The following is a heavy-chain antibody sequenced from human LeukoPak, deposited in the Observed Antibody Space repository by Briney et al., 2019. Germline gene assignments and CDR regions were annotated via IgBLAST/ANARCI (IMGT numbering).Heavy chain of an antibody. D-gene: IGHD3-16*01. J-gene: IGHJ3*02. V-gene: IGHV4-30-2*01. Sequence: SETLSLTCTVSGGSISSGGYYWSWIRQPPGKGLEWIGYIYHSGSTYYNPSLKSRVTISVDTSKNQSSLKLSSVTAADTAVYYCARHPMGPVGAFDIWGQGTMVTVSS. CDR2: IYHSGST. CDR1: GGSISSGGYY. CDR3: ARHPMGPVGAFDI.